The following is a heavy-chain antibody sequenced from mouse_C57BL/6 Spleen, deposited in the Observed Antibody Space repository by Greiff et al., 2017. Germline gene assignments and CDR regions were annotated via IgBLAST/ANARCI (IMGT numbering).Heavy chain of an antibody. Sequence: EVQLQQSGPELVKPGASVKISCKASGYTFTDYYMNWVKQSHGKSLEWIGDINPNNGGTSYNQKFKGKATLTVDKSSSTAYMELRSLTSEDSAVYYCVRSMVTTGYWGQGTTLTVSS. D-gene: IGHD2-2*01. CDR3: VRSMVTTGY. CDR2: INPNNGGT. J-gene: IGHJ2*01. V-gene: IGHV1-26*01. CDR1: GYTFTDYY.